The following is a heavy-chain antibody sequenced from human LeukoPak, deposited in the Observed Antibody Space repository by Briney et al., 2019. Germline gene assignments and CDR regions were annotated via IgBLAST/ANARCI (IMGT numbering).Heavy chain of an antibody. Sequence: GGSLRLSCAASGFTFSSYSMNWVRQAPGKGLEWVSSISSSSSSIYYADSVEGRFTISRDKAKKSLYLQMTSLRAEDTAVYNCARGPLPEYWGQGTLVTVSS. CDR1: GFTFSSYS. J-gene: IGHJ4*02. V-gene: IGHV3-21*01. CDR2: ISSSSSSI. CDR3: ARGPLPEY.